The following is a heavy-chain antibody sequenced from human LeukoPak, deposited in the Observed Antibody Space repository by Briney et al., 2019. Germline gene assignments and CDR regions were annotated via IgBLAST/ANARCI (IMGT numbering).Heavy chain of an antibody. J-gene: IGHJ4*02. Sequence: SETLSLTCTVSGGSMSSCYWSWIRQPPGKGLEWIGYIYYSGSTKYNPSLKSRVTISVDTSKNQFSLKLSSVTAADTAVYYCARGARAGYNLEPFDYWGQGTLVTVSS. D-gene: IGHD5-24*01. CDR1: GGSMSSCY. CDR2: IYYSGST. CDR3: ARGARAGYNLEPFDY. V-gene: IGHV4-59*08.